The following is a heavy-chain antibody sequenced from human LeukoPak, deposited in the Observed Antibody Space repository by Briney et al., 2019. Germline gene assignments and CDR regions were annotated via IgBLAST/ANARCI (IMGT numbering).Heavy chain of an antibody. Sequence: PSQTLSLTCTVSGGSISSGSYYWSWIRQPAGKGLEWIGRIYTSGSTNYNPSLKSRVTISVDTSKNQFSLKLSSVTAADTAVYYCARRGGGGIAAAGHDAFDIWGQGTMVTVSS. D-gene: IGHD6-13*01. J-gene: IGHJ3*02. CDR3: ARRGGGGIAAAGHDAFDI. CDR2: IYTSGST. CDR1: GGSISSGSYY. V-gene: IGHV4-61*02.